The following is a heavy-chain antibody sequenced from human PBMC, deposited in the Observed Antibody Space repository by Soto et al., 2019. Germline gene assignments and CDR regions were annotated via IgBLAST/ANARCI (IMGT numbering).Heavy chain of an antibody. CDR1: GSAFSSYW. CDR2: VNSDGSST. J-gene: IGHJ4*02. Sequence: GGSLRLSCAASGSAFSSYWMHWVRQVPGKGLVWVSRVNSDGSSTTYADSVKGRFTISRDNAKNTLYLQMNSLRAEDTAVYYCARGYLGPDYWGQGTLVTVSS. V-gene: IGHV3-74*01. CDR3: ARGYLGPDY. D-gene: IGHD2-2*02.